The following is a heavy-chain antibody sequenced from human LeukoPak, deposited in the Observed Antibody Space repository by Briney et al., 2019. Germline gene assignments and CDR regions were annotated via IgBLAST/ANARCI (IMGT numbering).Heavy chain of an antibody. D-gene: IGHD4-17*01. J-gene: IGHJ5*02. V-gene: IGHV3-7*01. CDR1: GFTFSSYA. Sequence: GGSLRLSCAASGFTFSSYAMSWVRQAPGKGLEWVANIKQDGSEKYYVDSVKGRFTISRDNAKNSLYLQMNSLRAEDTAVYYCARNLGDYDNWFDPWGQGTLVTVSS. CDR2: IKQDGSEK. CDR3: ARNLGDYDNWFDP.